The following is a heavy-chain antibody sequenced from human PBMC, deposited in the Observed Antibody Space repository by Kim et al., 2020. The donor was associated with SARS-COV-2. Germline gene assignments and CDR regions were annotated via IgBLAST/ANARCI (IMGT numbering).Heavy chain of an antibody. J-gene: IGHJ5*02. V-gene: IGHV3-9*01. Sequence: KGRFTISRDNAKNSLYLQMNSLRAEDTALYYCAKGLDFWSGSPKINWFDPWGQGTLVTVSS. D-gene: IGHD3-3*01. CDR3: AKGLDFWSGSPKINWFDP.